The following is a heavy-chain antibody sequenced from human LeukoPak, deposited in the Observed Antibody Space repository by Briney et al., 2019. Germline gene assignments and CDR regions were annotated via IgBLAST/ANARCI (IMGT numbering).Heavy chain of an antibody. Sequence: PSETLSLTCTVSGGSISSYYWSWIRQPPGKGLEWIGYIYYSGTTNYNPSLKSRVTISVDTSKNQFSLKLSSVTAADTAVYYCARVFPDAFDIWGQGTMVTVSS. CDR2: IYYSGTT. CDR3: ARVFPDAFDI. CDR1: GGSISSYY. J-gene: IGHJ3*02. V-gene: IGHV4-59*01.